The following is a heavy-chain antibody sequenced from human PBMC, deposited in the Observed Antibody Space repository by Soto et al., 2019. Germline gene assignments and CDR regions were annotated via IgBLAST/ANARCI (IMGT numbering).Heavy chain of an antibody. D-gene: IGHD6-13*01. CDR3: AKRGSSFYFDY. V-gene: IGHV3-23*01. CDR1: GFTFSNYA. CDR2: ISGSGGST. Sequence: EVQLLESGGGLVQPGGSLRLSCAASGFTFSNYAMNWVRQAPGKGLEWVSVISGSGGSTYYADSVKGRFTISRDNSKNTLYLQMNSLRADDTAVYYCAKRGSSFYFDYWGQGTLVTVSS. J-gene: IGHJ4*02.